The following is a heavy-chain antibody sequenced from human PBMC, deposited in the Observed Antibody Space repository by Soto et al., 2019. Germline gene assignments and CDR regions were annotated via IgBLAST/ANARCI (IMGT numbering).Heavy chain of an antibody. CDR2: ISAYNGNT. D-gene: IGHD2-21*01. Sequence: ASVKVSCKASGYTFTSYGISWVRQAPGQGLEWMGWISAYNGNTNYAQKLQGRVTMTTDTSTSTAYMELRSLRSDDTAVYYCARVSGLWWPNSHVDYWGQGTLVTVSS. V-gene: IGHV1-18*01. J-gene: IGHJ4*02. CDR3: ARVSGLWWPNSHVDY. CDR1: GYTFTSYG.